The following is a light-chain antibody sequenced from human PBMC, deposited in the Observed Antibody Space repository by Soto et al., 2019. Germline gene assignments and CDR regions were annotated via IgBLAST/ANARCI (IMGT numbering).Light chain of an antibody. Sequence: QSVLTQPPSASGTPGQRVTISCSGSTSNIGINTVTWYQQLPGTAPKLLIYSNDRRPSGVPDRFSGSKSGTSASLAISGLQPDFEADYYCSSFITTNTLVFGGGTKVTVL. J-gene: IGLJ2*01. CDR1: TSNIGINT. CDR2: SND. CDR3: SSFITTNTLV. V-gene: IGLV1-44*01.